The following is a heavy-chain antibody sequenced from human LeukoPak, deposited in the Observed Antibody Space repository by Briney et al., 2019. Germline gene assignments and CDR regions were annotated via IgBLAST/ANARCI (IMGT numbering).Heavy chain of an antibody. CDR3: ARANYGEFDY. Sequence: SETLSLTCIVSGFSISSGYYWGWMRQPPGKGLEWIGNIYRSGSTYYNPSLKSRVTISVDTSKNQFSLRLTSVTAADTAVYYCARANYGEFDYWGQGTLVPVSS. CDR2: IYRSGST. J-gene: IGHJ4*02. D-gene: IGHD5-24*01. V-gene: IGHV4-38-2*02. CDR1: GFSISSGYY.